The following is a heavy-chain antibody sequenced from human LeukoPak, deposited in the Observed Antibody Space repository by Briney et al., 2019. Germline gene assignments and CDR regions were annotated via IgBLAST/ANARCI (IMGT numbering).Heavy chain of an antibody. CDR2: INHSGST. J-gene: IGHJ4*02. CDR3: ARVEGRWLQYFDY. V-gene: IGHV4-34*01. Sequence: SETLSLTCAVYGGSFSGYYWSWIRQPPGKGLEWIGEINHSGSTNYNPSLKSRVTISVDTSKNQFSLKLSSVTAADTAVYYCARVEGRWLQYFDYWGQGTLVTVSS. D-gene: IGHD5-24*01. CDR1: GGSFSGYY.